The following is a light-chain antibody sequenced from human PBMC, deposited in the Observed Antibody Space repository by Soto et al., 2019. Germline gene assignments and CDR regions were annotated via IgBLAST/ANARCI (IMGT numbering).Light chain of an antibody. J-gene: IGKJ5*01. CDR1: QSISSY. CDR2: GAS. CDR3: QQYDNYDIT. Sequence: IKMYQSPASLSATVGDRVTITCRASQSISSYLNWYQQRPGKAPKVLIYGASTLQSGVPSRFSGSGSETHFTLTINSLQPEDIATYYCQQYDNYDITFGHGTDWRL. V-gene: IGKV1-39*01.